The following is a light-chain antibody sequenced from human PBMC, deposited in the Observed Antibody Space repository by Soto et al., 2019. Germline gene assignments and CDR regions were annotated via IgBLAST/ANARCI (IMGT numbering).Light chain of an antibody. Sequence: EIVLTQSPAPLSLSPGERATLSCRASQSVSSYLAWYQQKPGQAPRLLISDASNRATGIPARFSGSGSGTDFTLTISSLEPEDFAIYYCQQRSNWPKTFGQGTKLEIK. CDR2: DAS. CDR3: QQRSNWPKT. V-gene: IGKV3-11*01. J-gene: IGKJ2*01. CDR1: QSVSSY.